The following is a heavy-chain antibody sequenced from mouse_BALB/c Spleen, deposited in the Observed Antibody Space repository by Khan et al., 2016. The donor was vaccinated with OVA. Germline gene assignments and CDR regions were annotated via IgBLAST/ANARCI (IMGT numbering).Heavy chain of an antibody. CDR3: AKWGDGSTYAMDY. J-gene: IGHJ4*01. CDR1: GFSLTTYG. CDR2: IWGDGST. D-gene: IGHD2-3*01. Sequence: VQLQESGPGLVAPSQSLSITCTVSGFSLTTYGVNWIRQPPGKGLEWLGVIWGDGSTNYHSALISRLSISKDNSQSQVFLKLNSLQTDDTATYYCAKWGDGSTYAMDYGGQGTSGTVSS. V-gene: IGHV2-3*01.